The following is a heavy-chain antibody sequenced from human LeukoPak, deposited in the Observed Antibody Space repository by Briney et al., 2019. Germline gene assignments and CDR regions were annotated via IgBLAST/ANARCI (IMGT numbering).Heavy chain of an antibody. Sequence: GGSLRLSCAASGFTFSSYGMHWVRQAPGKGLEWVAVIWYDGSNKYYADSVKGRFTISRDNSKNTLYLQMNSLRAEDTAVYYCARDELYCSSTSCYYYYGMDVWGEGTTVTVSS. CDR3: ARDELYCSSTSCYYYYGMDV. D-gene: IGHD2-2*01. V-gene: IGHV3-33*01. CDR2: IWYDGSNK. J-gene: IGHJ6*04. CDR1: GFTFSSYG.